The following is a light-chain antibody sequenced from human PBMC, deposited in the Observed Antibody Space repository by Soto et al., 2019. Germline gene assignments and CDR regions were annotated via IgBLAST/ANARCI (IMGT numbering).Light chain of an antibody. V-gene: IGKV1-39*01. CDR3: QQKSIAPFT. CDR1: QNINTY. CDR2: DAA. J-gene: IGKJ3*01. Sequence: DIQMTQSPYSLSAAVVDRVTIVRRASQNINTYLNWYQQKPGKAPKLLMFDAASLQSGVPSRFSGSGSRTDFTLTIPSLPPEDFATYYFQQKSIAPFTFGSGTKVDIK.